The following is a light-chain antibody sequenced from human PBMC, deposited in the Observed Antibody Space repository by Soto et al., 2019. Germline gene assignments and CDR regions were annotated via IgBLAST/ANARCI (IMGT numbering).Light chain of an antibody. CDR2: EVS. CDR3: CSYTSGSTDV. V-gene: IGLV2-14*01. CDR1: SSDVGGYNY. Sequence: QSALTQPASVSGSPGQSITISCTGTSSDVGGYNYVSWYQQHPGKAPKLIIYEVSRRPSGASNRFSGSKSGNTASLTISGLQAEDEADYYCCSYTSGSTDVFGTGTKLTVL. J-gene: IGLJ1*01.